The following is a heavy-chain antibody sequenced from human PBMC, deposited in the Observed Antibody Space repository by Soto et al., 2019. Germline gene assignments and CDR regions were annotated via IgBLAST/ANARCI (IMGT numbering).Heavy chain of an antibody. CDR1: GFTFSSYG. D-gene: IGHD6-19*01. CDR2: IWYDGSNK. V-gene: IGHV3-33*01. J-gene: IGHJ6*02. CDR3: AGYLDSSGWSPYYYYGMDV. Sequence: GGSLRLSCAASGFTFSSYGMHWVRQAPGKGLEWVAVIWYDGSNKYYADSVKGRFTISRDNSKNTLYLQMNSLRAEDTAVYYCAGYLDSSGWSPYYYYGMDVWGQGTTVTVSS.